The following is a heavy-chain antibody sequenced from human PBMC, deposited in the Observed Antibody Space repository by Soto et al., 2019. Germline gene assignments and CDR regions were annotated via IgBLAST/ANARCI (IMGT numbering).Heavy chain of an antibody. D-gene: IGHD3-3*01. CDR3: ASITIFDYGMDV. Sequence: RASVKVSCKASGGTFSSYAISWVRQAPGQGLEWMGGIIPIFGTANYAQKFQGRVTITADESTSTAYMELSSLRSEDTAVYYCASITIFDYGMDVWGQGTTVTVSS. CDR1: GGTFSSYA. J-gene: IGHJ6*02. V-gene: IGHV1-69*13. CDR2: IIPIFGTA.